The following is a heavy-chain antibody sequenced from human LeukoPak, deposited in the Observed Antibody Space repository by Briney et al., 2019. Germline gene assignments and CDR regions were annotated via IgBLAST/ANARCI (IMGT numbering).Heavy chain of an antibody. V-gene: IGHV1-2*02. CDR1: GYTFTSYA. D-gene: IGHD3-3*01. CDR3: ARWRAYDFWSGSYFDY. J-gene: IGHJ4*02. CDR2: INPNSGGT. Sequence: ASVKVSCKASGYTFTSYAMHWVRQAPGQGLEWMGWINPNSGGTNYAQKFQGRVTMTRDTSISTAYMELSRLRSDDTAVYYCARWRAYDFWSGSYFDYWGQGTLVTVSS.